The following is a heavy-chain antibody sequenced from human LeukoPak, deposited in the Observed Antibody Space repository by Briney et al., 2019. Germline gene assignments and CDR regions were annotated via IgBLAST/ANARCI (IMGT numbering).Heavy chain of an antibody. CDR1: GFPFSSYS. V-gene: IGHV3-48*01. CDR3: VRVKGTYFDF. D-gene: IGHD1-1*01. J-gene: IGHJ4*02. Sequence: SGRSLRLSCAASGFPFSSYSMNWVRQAPGKGLEWVSYISASGSNIYYLDAVKGRFTVSRDNAMNSLFLQMNRPRAEDTAIYYCVRVKGTYFDFWGQGTLVTVSS. CDR2: ISASGSNI.